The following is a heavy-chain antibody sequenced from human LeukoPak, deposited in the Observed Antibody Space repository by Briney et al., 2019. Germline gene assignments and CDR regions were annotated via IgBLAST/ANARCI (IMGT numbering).Heavy chain of an antibody. D-gene: IGHD1-26*01. CDR3: ARDGRWDVEYLEY. CDR2: ISDYNVHT. J-gene: IGHJ1*01. V-gene: IGHV1-18*01. Sequence: GSSVKVSCKASGYTFTSHGIIWVRQAPGQGLEAIGWISDYNVHTTHAQKFQGRVNMSIDTSTSTAYMELRSVKSDATEVYYCARDGRWDVEYLEYWGQGTLVTVSS. CDR1: GYTFTSHG.